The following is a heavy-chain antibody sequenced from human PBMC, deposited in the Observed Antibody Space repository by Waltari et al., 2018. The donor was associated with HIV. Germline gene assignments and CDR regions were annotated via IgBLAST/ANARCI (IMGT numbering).Heavy chain of an antibody. CDR2: INPKTGKT. CDR3: ARMYCTLSTCSRTNWFDP. J-gene: IGHJ5*02. V-gene: IGHV1-8*02. CDR1: GSKFMDYD. D-gene: IGHD2-8*01. Sequence: VQLVQSGAEVKKPGASVKVSCKTSGSKFMDYDINWVRQAKGQGLEWMGWINPKTGKTGTAQKFQGRMTMSVNVSSQIIFLDLRDLKSEDTATYFCARMYCTLSTCSRTNWFDPWGQGSSVTVSS.